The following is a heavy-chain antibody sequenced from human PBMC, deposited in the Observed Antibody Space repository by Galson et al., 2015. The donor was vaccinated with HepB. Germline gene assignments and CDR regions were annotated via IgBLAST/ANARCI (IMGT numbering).Heavy chain of an antibody. CDR1: GFIFSNYA. CDR3: AKDGDYYDSSGYLYYFDY. CDR2: IRYDGSNK. Sequence: SLRLSCAASGFIFSNYALSWVRQTPGKGLEWVAFIRYDGSNKYYADSVKGRFTISRDNSKNTLYLQMNSLRAEDTAVYYCAKDGDYYDSSGYLYYFDYWGQGTLVTVSS. J-gene: IGHJ4*02. D-gene: IGHD3-22*01. V-gene: IGHV3-30*02.